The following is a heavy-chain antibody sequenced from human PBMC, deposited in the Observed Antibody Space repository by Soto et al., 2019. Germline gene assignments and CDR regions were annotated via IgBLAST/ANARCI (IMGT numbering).Heavy chain of an antibody. CDR2: IIPMLGMS. J-gene: IGHJ4*02. CDR3: ATNYGSGSTHFDY. CDR1: GDTFNFYT. V-gene: IGHV1-69*02. D-gene: IGHD3-10*01. Sequence: QVQLVQSGAEVKKPGSSVRVSCTASGDTFNFYTISWVRQVPGQGPEWMGGIIPMLGMSNYAQKFQGRVTIMADKSTSTVYMNLSGLTSEDTAVYYCATNYGSGSTHFDYWGQGTLVTVSS.